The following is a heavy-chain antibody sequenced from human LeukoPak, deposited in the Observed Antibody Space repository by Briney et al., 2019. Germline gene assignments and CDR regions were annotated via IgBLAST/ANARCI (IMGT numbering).Heavy chain of an antibody. CDR2: IYYSGST. J-gene: IGHJ5*02. Sequence: SETLSLTCTVSGGSISSSSYYWGWIRQPPGKGLEWIGSIYYSGSTYYNPSLKSRVTISVDTSKNQFSLKLSSVTAADTAVYYCARGRLLWFGELLLYNWFDPWGQGTLVTVSS. V-gene: IGHV4-39*07. D-gene: IGHD3-10*01. CDR3: ARGRLLWFGELLLYNWFDP. CDR1: GGSISSSSYY.